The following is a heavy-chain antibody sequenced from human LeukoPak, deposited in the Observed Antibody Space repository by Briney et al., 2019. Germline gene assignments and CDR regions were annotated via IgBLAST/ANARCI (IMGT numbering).Heavy chain of an antibody. Sequence: GASVKVSCKASGYTFTSYDINWVRQATGQGLEWMGWMNPNSGNTGYAQKFQGRVTMTRNTSISTAYMELSSLRSEDTAVYCCARGLDSSSWYGYYYYYMDVWGKGTTVTVSS. CDR2: MNPNSGNT. CDR3: ARGLDSSSWYGYYYYYMDV. D-gene: IGHD6-13*01. CDR1: GYTFTSYD. J-gene: IGHJ6*03. V-gene: IGHV1-8*01.